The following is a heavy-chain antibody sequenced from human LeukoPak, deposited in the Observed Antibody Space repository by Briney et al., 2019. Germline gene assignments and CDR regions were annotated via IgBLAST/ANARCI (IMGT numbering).Heavy chain of an antibody. V-gene: IGHV4-4*07. CDR3: AGDNPRTGTIDY. D-gene: IGHD1-7*01. CDR2: IYTSGST. CDR1: GGSISSYY. J-gene: IGHJ4*02. Sequence: SETLSLTCTVSGGSISSYYWSWIRQPAGKGLEWIGRIYTSGSTNYNPSLKSRVTMSVDTSKNQFSLKLSSVTAADTAVYYCAGDNPRTGTIDYWGQGTLVTVSS.